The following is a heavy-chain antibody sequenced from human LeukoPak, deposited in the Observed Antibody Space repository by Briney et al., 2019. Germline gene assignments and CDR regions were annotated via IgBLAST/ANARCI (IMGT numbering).Heavy chain of an antibody. Sequence: SETLSLTCAVYGGSFSRYYWRWIRQPPGKGLEWIGVINHSGSTNYNPPLKSRVTISDNKPKNQTSLKPGAVPAADTAAYYFAIGRVRVVAWGGFDPWGQGNRVTVSS. D-gene: IGHD2-15*01. J-gene: IGHJ5*02. V-gene: IGHV4-34*01. CDR2: INHSGST. CDR1: GGSFSRYY. CDR3: AIGRVRVVAWGGFDP.